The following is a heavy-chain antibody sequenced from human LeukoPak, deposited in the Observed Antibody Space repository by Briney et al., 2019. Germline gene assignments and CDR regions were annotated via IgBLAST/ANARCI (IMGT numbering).Heavy chain of an antibody. D-gene: IGHD3-3*01. V-gene: IGHV4-59*08. CDR3: ARWAGSDYDFWSGYYRRGFDY. Sequence: SETLSLTCTVPGGSISSYYWSWIRQPPGKGLEWIGYIYYSGSTNYNPSLKSRVTISVDTSKNQFSLKLSSVTAADTAVYYCARWAGSDYDFWSGYYRRGFDYWGQGTLVTVSS. J-gene: IGHJ4*02. CDR2: IYYSGST. CDR1: GGSISSYY.